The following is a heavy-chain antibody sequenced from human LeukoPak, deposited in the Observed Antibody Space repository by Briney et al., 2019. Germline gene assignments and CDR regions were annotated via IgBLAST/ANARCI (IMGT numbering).Heavy chain of an antibody. CDR1: GGTFSSYA. CDR2: IIPILGIA. CDR3: ANNLVRGVNTLPGVFHI. D-gene: IGHD3-10*01. Sequence: SVKVSCKASGGTFSSYAISWVRQAPGQGLEWMGRIIPILGIANYAQKFQDRVTKTEDRSTETAYMELSSLRSEDTAVYYCANNLVRGVNTLPGVFHIWGQGTMVTVSS. V-gene: IGHV1-69*04. J-gene: IGHJ3*02.